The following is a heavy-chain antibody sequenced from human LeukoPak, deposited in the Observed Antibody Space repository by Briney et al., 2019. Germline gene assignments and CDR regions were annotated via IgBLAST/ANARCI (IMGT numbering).Heavy chain of an antibody. V-gene: IGHV3-21*01. Sequence: GGSLRLSCAASGFTFSSYSMNWVRQAPGKGLELVSSISSSSSYIYYADSVKGRFTISRDNAKNSLYLQMNSLRAEDTAVYYCARDRQQLYGMDVWGQGTTVTVSS. CDR3: ARDRQQLYGMDV. CDR1: GFTFSSYS. D-gene: IGHD6-13*01. CDR2: ISSSSSYI. J-gene: IGHJ6*02.